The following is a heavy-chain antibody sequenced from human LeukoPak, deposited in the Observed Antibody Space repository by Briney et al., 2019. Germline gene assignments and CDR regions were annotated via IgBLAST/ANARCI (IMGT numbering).Heavy chain of an antibody. CDR3: AKTAGGWTYYYDSSGYDY. Sequence: PGGSLRLSCAASGFTFDDYAMHWVRQAPGKGLEWVSGISWNSGSIGYADSVKGRFTISRDNAKNSLYLQMNSLRAEDTALYYCAKTAGGWTYYYDSSGYDYWGQGTLVTVSS. J-gene: IGHJ4*02. D-gene: IGHD3-22*01. CDR2: ISWNSGSI. CDR1: GFTFDDYA. V-gene: IGHV3-9*01.